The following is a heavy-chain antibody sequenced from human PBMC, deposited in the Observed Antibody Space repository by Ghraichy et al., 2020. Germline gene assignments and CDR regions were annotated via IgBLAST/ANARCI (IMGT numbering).Heavy chain of an antibody. Sequence: SETLSLTCAVYGGSFSGYYWSWIRQPPGKGLEWIGEINHSGSTNYNPSLKSRVTISVDTSKNQFSLRLSSVTAADTAVYYCARRDYGDYGDYWGQGTLVTLSS. V-gene: IGHV4-34*01. CDR3: ARRDYGDYGDY. CDR2: INHSGST. CDR1: GGSFSGYY. D-gene: IGHD4-17*01. J-gene: IGHJ4*02.